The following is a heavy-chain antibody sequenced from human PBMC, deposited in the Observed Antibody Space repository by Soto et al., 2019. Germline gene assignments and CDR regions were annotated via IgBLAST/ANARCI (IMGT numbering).Heavy chain of an antibody. Sequence: SVKVSCKASGGTFSSYAISWVRQAPGQGLEWMGGIIPIFGTANYAQKFQGRVTITADKSTSTAYMELSSLRSEDTAVYYCACAAEVAAAGSCRYFDLWGRGSLVAVSS. CDR2: IIPIFGTA. CDR1: GGTFSSYA. CDR3: ACAAEVAAAGSCRYFDL. D-gene: IGHD6-13*01. V-gene: IGHV1-69*06. J-gene: IGHJ2*01.